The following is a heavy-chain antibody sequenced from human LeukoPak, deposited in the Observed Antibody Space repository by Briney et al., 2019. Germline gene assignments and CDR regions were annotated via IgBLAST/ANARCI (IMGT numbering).Heavy chain of an antibody. D-gene: IGHD2-8*01. CDR3: AGGLGYCTNGVCSYYYYYGMDV. CDR1: GYTFTGYY. V-gene: IGHV1-69*13. Sequence: SVNVSCKASGYTFTGYYMHWVRQAPGQGLEWMGGIIPIFGTANYAQKFQGRVTITADESTSTAYMELSSLRSEDTAVYYCAGGLGYCTNGVCSYYYYYGMDVWGQGTTVTVSS. CDR2: IIPIFGTA. J-gene: IGHJ6*02.